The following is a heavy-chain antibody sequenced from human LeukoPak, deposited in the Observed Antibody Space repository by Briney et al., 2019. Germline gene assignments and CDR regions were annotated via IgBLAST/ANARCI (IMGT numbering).Heavy chain of an antibody. Sequence: GGCLRLSCAASGFTFASYAMSWVRQVPGKGLEWVSAMNGSDRVTSYADSVKGRFTISRDNSKSTLYLQMKRLRAEDTAVYYCARGGGIQLWLRSPPQSLDYWGQGTLVTVSS. D-gene: IGHD5-18*01. V-gene: IGHV3-23*01. CDR1: GFTFASYA. J-gene: IGHJ4*02. CDR2: MNGSDRVT. CDR3: ARGGGIQLWLRSPPQSLDY.